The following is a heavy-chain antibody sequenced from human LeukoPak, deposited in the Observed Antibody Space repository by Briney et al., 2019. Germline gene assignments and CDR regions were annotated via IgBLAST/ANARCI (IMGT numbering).Heavy chain of an antibody. D-gene: IGHD2-2*01. CDR1: GFTFSSYA. J-gene: IGHJ4*02. CDR3: ARDDCSSTSCLYYFDY. CDR2: ISGGGGST. Sequence: GGSLRLSCAASGFTFSSYAMSWVRQAPGKGLEWVSAISGGGGSTYYADSVKGRFTISRDNSKNTLYLQMNSLRAEDTAVYYCARDDCSSTSCLYYFDYWGQGTLVTVSS. V-gene: IGHV3-23*01.